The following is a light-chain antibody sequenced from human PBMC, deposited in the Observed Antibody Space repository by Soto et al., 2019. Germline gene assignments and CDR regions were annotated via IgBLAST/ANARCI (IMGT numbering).Light chain of an antibody. CDR3: QQLKSYPIT. CDR2: AAS. CDR1: QGISSY. V-gene: IGKV1-9*01. Sequence: DIQLTQSPSFLSASVGDRVTITCRASQGISSYLAWYQQKPGKAPKLLIYAASTLQSGVPSRFSGSASGTEFTLTISSLQPEDFATYYCQQLKSYPITFGLGTRLEI. J-gene: IGKJ5*01.